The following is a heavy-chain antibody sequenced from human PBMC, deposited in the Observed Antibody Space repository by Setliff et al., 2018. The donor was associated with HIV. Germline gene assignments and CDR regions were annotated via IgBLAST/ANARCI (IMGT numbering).Heavy chain of an antibody. CDR2: INHSGTT. V-gene: IGHV4-34*01. CDR3: ARGVVVVPATREHYYYMDV. Sequence: SETLSLTCAVYGGSFSGYYWTWIRQPPGKGLEWIGEINHSGTTNHNPSLKSRVAMSVDMSKYQFSLKLTSVTAADTAVYYCARGVVVVPATREHYYYMDVWGKGTTVTVSS. J-gene: IGHJ6*03. D-gene: IGHD2-2*01. CDR1: GGSFSGYY.